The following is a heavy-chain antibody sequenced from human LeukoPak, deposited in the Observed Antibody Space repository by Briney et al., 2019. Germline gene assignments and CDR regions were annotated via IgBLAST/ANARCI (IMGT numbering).Heavy chain of an antibody. J-gene: IGHJ6*02. CDR3: ARMKLTGFNYYYYGMDV. V-gene: IGHV4-59*01. CDR2: IYYSGST. CDR1: GGSISSYY. Sequence: SETLSLTCTVSGGSISSYYWSWIRQPPGKGLEWIGYIYYSGSTNYNPSLKSRVTISVDTSKNQFSLKLSSVTAADTVVYYCARMKLTGFNYYYYGMDVWGQGTTVTVSS. D-gene: IGHD7-27*01.